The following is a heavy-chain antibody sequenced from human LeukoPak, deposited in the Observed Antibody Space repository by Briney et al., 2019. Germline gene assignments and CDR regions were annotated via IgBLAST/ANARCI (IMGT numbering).Heavy chain of an antibody. V-gene: IGHV3-23*01. D-gene: IGHD2-15*01. CDR3: AKDRMGVVAATFWFDP. CDR1: GFTFSSYA. Sequence: GGSLRLSCAASGFTFSSYAMSWVRQAPGKGLEWVSAISGSGGSTYYPDSVKGRFTISRDNSKNTLYLQMNSLRAEDTAVYYCAKDRMGVVAATFWFDPWGQGTPVTVSS. J-gene: IGHJ5*02. CDR2: ISGSGGST.